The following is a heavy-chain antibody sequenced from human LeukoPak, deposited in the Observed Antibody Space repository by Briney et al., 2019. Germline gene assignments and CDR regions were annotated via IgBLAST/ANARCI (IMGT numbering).Heavy chain of an antibody. CDR2: IIPIFGTA. CDR3: ARNVDTTLFCSFDP. CDR1: GGTFSSYA. J-gene: IGHJ5*02. Sequence: GASVKVSCKASGGTFSSYAISWVRQAPGQGLEWMGGIIPIFGTANYAQKFQVRVTITTDESTSTAYMELSSLRSEDTAVYYCARNVDTTLFCSFDPWGQGTLVTVSS. D-gene: IGHD1-1*01. V-gene: IGHV1-69*05.